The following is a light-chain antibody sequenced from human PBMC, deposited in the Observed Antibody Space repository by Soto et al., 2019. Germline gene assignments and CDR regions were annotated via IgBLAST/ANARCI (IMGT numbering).Light chain of an antibody. Sequence: IVMTQSPDSLAVSLGERATINCKSSQSLLYSSNNKNYLAWYQQKPGQPPKLLIYWASTRASGVPARFSGSGSGTDFTLTISSLQAEDVAVCYCQQYYSNPELTFGGGTKVDIK. CDR3: QQYYSNPELT. CDR1: QSLLYSSNNKNY. V-gene: IGKV4-1*01. CDR2: WAS. J-gene: IGKJ4*01.